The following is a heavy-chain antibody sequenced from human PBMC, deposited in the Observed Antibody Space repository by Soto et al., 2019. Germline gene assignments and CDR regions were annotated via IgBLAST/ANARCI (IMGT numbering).Heavy chain of an antibody. CDR3: ARDLPDSSGYLY. CDR1: GYTFTSYA. CDR2: INAGNGNT. D-gene: IGHD3-22*01. V-gene: IGHV1-3*01. Sequence: ASVKVSCKASGYTFTSYAIHWVRRAPGQRLEWMGWINAGNGNTKYSQKFQGRVTITRDTSASTAYMELSSLRSEDTAVYYCARDLPDSSGYLYWGQGTLVTVSS. J-gene: IGHJ4*02.